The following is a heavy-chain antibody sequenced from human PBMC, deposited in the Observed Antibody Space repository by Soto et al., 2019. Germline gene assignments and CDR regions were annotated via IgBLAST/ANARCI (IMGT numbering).Heavy chain of an antibody. CDR1: GFTFTNYT. V-gene: IGHV3-48*01. Sequence: PGGSLRLPCAAFGFTFTNYTMNWVRQAPGKGLEWVSYISGSSDTMYDADSVKGRFTISRDNAKNSLYLQMNSLRAEDTAVYYFARDYCSGSLCYGAFSIWGQGTIVTVS. J-gene: IGHJ3*02. CDR3: ARDYCSGSLCYGAFSI. D-gene: IGHD2-15*01. CDR2: ISGSSDTM.